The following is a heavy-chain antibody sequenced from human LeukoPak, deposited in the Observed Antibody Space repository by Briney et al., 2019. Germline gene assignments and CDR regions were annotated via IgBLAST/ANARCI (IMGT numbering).Heavy chain of an antibody. CDR3: ATQLVIGAVAGMGNFDY. CDR2: INPNSGGT. J-gene: IGHJ4*02. V-gene: IGHV1-2*02. D-gene: IGHD6-19*01. CDR1: GYTFTGYY. Sequence: AASVKVSCKASGYTFTGYYMHWVRQAPGQGLEWMGWINPNSGGTNYAQKFQGRVTMTRDTSISTAYMELSSLRSEDTAVYYCATQLVIGAVAGMGNFDYWGQGTLVTVSS.